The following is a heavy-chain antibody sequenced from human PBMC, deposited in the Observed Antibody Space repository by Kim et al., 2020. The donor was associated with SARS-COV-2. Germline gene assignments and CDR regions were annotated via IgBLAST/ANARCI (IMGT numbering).Heavy chain of an antibody. J-gene: IGHJ4*02. Sequence: YSQKFQGRVTITRDTSASTAYMELSSLRSEDTAVYYCARGPLWELPSFDYWGQGTLVTVSS. D-gene: IGHD1-26*01. V-gene: IGHV1-3*01. CDR3: ARGPLWELPSFDY.